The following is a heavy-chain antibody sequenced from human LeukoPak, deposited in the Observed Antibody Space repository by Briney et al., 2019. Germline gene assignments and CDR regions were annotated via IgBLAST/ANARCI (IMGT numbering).Heavy chain of an antibody. J-gene: IGHJ4*02. CDR1: GFSFSSYA. CDR2: ISSGGQYV. D-gene: IGHD6-19*01. Sequence: GGSLRLSCAASGFSFSSYAMSWVRQAPGKGLEWVSTISSGGQYVNYADSVKGRLTMSRDNSKSTVYLQIDSLRAEDTAVYYCAKQDIRSSAWYDWGQGTLVTVSS. CDR3: AKQDIRSSAWYD. V-gene: IGHV3-23*01.